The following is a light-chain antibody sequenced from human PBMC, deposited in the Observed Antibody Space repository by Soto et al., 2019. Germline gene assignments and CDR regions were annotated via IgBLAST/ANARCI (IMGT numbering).Light chain of an antibody. Sequence: IQLTQSPSSLSASVGDRVTITCRASQDINYYLAWYQQKPGTAPKLLIYAASTLQSGVPSRFSGSGSGTDFTLTIRSLQPEDFATYYCQQLDNYPRTFGPGTKVDIK. CDR2: AAS. V-gene: IGKV1-9*01. CDR1: QDINYY. J-gene: IGKJ3*01. CDR3: QQLDNYPRT.